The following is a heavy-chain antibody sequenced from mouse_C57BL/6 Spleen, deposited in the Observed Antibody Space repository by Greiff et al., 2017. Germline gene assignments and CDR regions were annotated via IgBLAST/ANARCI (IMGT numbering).Heavy chain of an antibody. Sequence: VQLQQSGAELVRPGASVKLSCTASGFNIKDDYMHWVKQRPEQGLEWIGWLDPENGDTEYASKFQGKATITADTSSNTAYLQLSSLTSEDTAVYYCTTVTTVVEGYWGQGTTLTVSS. D-gene: IGHD1-1*01. V-gene: IGHV14-4*01. CDR2: LDPENGDT. CDR3: TTVTTVVEGY. CDR1: GFNIKDDY. J-gene: IGHJ2*01.